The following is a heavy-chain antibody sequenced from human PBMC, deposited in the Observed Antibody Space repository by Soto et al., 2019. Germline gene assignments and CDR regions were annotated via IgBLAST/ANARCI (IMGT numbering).Heavy chain of an antibody. CDR3: ARGWGSGYDLGSD. CDR1: GFTFSSYA. CDR2: ISYDGSNK. J-gene: IGHJ4*02. D-gene: IGHD5-12*01. Sequence: QVQLVESGGGVDQPGRSLRLSCAASGFTFSSYAMHWVRQAPGKGLEWVAVISYDGSNKYYADSVKGRFTISRDNSKNTLYLQMNSLRAEDTAVYYCARGWGSGYDLGSDWGQGTLVTVSS. V-gene: IGHV3-30-3*01.